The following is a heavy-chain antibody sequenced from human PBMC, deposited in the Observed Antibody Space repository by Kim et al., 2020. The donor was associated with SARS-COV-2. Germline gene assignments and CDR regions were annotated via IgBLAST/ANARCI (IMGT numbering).Heavy chain of an antibody. D-gene: IGHD1-1*01. V-gene: IGHV3-48*02. CDR3: ARENGWKLDS. J-gene: IGHJ4*02. CDR2: ITFSSSRM. CDR1: GFTFNIYS. Sequence: GGSLRLSCAASGFTFNIYSMNWVRQAPGKGLEWVSCITFSSSRMSYADSVKGRFTVSRDDAKNSLYLQMNSLRDEDTAVYYCARENGWKLDSWGQGAPVTVPS.